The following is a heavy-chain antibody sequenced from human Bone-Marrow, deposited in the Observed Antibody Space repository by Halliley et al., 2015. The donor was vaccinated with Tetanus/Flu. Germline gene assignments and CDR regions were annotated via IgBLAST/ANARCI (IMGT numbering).Heavy chain of an antibody. V-gene: IGHV3-11*03. CDR3: ASKDY. J-gene: IGHJ4*02. CDR2: IRSGGDYT. Sequence: APGKGLEWIAYIRSGGDYTNYAYSVKGRFIISRDNAKNLVFLQMDSLRDEDTAVYYCASKDYWGQGTQVTVSS.